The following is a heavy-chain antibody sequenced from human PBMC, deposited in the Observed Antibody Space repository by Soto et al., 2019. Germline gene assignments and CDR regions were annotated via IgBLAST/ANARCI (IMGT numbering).Heavy chain of an antibody. CDR3: AKDLKGFSGSGKFDY. J-gene: IGHJ4*02. D-gene: IGHD3-10*01. CDR1: GGSISSYY. V-gene: IGHV4-59*12. Sequence: SETLSLTCTVSGGSISSYYWSWIRQPPGKGLEWIGYIYYSGSTNYNPSLKSRVTISVDTSKNQFSLKLSSVTAEDTAVYYCAKDLKGFSGSGKFDYWGQGTLVTVSS. CDR2: IYYSGST.